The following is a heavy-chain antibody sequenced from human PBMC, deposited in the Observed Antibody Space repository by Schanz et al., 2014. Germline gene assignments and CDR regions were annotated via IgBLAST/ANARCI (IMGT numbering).Heavy chain of an antibody. CDR3: ASTDMIRGIISTFDY. D-gene: IGHD3-10*01. J-gene: IGHJ4*02. Sequence: QVHLVQSESELKNPGASVKVSCKTSGYSFSTYAMNWVRQAPGQGLEWMGWINTKTGNPTYAQGFTGRFVFSLDTSVSTAYLQISSLKAEDTAVYYCASTDMIRGIISTFDYWGQGTLVTVSS. V-gene: IGHV7-4-1*02. CDR1: GYSFSTYA. CDR2: INTKTGNP.